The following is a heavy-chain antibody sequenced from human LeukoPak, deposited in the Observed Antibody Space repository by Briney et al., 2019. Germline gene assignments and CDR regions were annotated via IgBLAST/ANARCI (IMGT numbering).Heavy chain of an antibody. V-gene: IGHV3-21*01. CDR1: GFTFSSYS. CDR2: ISSSSYI. CDR3: ASSGSYTGRWFDP. D-gene: IGHD1-26*01. J-gene: IGHJ5*02. Sequence: GGSLRLSCAASGFTFSSYSMNWVRQAPGKGLEWVSSISSSSYIYYADSVKGRFTISRDNAKNSLYLQMNSLRAEDTAVYYCASSGSYTGRWFDPWGQGTLVTVSS.